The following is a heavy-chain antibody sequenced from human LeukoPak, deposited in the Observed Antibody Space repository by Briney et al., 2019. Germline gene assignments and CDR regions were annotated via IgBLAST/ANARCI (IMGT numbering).Heavy chain of an antibody. D-gene: IGHD5-12*01. CDR1: GFTFGTYA. Sequence: GGSLRLSCATSGFTFGTYAMSWVRQGPGKGLEWVAWISNAAGTTNYADSVRGRFTISRDNSQNTLYLQMSSLRVEDTAEYYCAKDGLRGYDFDSWGQGTLVIVSS. J-gene: IGHJ5*01. CDR2: ISNAAGTT. V-gene: IGHV3-23*01. CDR3: AKDGLRGYDFDS.